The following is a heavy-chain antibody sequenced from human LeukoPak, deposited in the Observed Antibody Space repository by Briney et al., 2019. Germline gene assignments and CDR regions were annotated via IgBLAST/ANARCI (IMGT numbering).Heavy chain of an antibody. D-gene: IGHD6-13*01. J-gene: IGHJ5*02. CDR2: INAGNGNT. CDR1: GYTFGSYA. V-gene: IGHV1-3*01. CDR3: AREEAPYRSGWYQYNWLDP. Sequence: GASVKVSCKASGYTFGSYAMYWVRQAPGQRLEWMGCINAGNGNTKYSQKFQGRLTISRETSASTAYMELSSLRFEDTAVYYCAREEAPYRSGWYQYNWLDPWGQGTLVIVSS.